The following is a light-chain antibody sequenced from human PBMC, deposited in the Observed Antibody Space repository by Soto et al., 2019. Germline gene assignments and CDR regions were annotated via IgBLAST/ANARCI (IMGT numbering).Light chain of an antibody. CDR2: DVS. CDR1: QSISSW. CDR3: QQYNSYSHT. V-gene: IGKV1-5*01. J-gene: IGKJ1*01. Sequence: DIQMTQSPSTLSASAGDRVTITCRASQSISSWLAWYQQRQGRDPTLLLYDVSSLQSGVISGFSSSGSGTEFIIPISSLQDDDFVTDYCQQYNSYSHTFGQGTKVDI.